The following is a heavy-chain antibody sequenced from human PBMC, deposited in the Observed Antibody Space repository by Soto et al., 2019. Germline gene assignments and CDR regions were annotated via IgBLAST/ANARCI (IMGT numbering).Heavy chain of an antibody. CDR2: ISHSGTT. CDR3: ATRRIYSYNSGYY. J-gene: IGHJ4*02. CDR1: GAPFSEYY. D-gene: IGHD5-18*01. Sequence: PSETLSLTCDTFGAPFSEYYWSRIRQPPGKGLEWIAEISHSGTTDYNPSLKSRVTISVDTSKNQFSLKLNSVTAADTAVYYCATRRIYSYNSGYYWGQGTLVTVS. V-gene: IGHV4-34*01.